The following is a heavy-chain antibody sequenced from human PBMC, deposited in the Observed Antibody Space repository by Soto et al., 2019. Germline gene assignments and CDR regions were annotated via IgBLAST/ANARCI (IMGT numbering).Heavy chain of an antibody. D-gene: IGHD5-12*01. J-gene: IGHJ6*02. CDR3: ARPVEMATNYYSSGMDV. Sequence: EALSILGTMAVDSDTSYWVSWLRQRAWECLEWMGRIDPSDSYTNYSTSFQGHVTISADKSISTAYLQWSSLKASDTAMSYCARPVEMATNYYSSGMDVWGQGTTVTVSS. V-gene: IGHV5-10-1*01. CDR2: IDPSDSYT. CDR1: VDSDTSYW.